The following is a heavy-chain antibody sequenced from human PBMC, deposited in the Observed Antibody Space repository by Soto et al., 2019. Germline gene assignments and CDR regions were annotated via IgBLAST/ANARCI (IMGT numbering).Heavy chain of an antibody. CDR1: GGTLSSYA. CDR3: ASPFRRVVVVVAARYAFDI. Sequence: GLSLKVSCKASGGTLSSYAISWVRQAPGQGLEWMGGIIPIFGTANYAQKFQGRVTITADESTSTAYMELSSLRSEDTAVYYCASPFRRVVVVVAARYAFDIWGQGTMVTVSS. J-gene: IGHJ3*02. V-gene: IGHV1-69*13. CDR2: IIPIFGTA. D-gene: IGHD2-15*01.